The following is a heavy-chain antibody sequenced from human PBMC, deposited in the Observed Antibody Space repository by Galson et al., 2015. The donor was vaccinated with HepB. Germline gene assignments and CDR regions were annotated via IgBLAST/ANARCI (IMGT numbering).Heavy chain of an antibody. CDR3: AKDPLTTVTTPDY. D-gene: IGHD4-17*01. CDR2: ISWNSGSI. J-gene: IGHJ4*02. CDR1: GFTFDDYA. Sequence: SLRLSCAASGFTFDDYAMHWVRQAPGKGLEWVSGISWNSGSIGYADSVKGRFTISRDNAKNSLYLQMNSLRAEGRALYYCAKDPLTTVTTPDYWGQGTLVTVSS. V-gene: IGHV3-9*01.